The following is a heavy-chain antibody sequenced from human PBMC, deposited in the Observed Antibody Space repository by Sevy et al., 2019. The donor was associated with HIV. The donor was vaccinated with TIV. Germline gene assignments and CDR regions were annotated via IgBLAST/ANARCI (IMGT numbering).Heavy chain of an antibody. CDR1: GFTFSSYA. D-gene: IGHD6-19*01. J-gene: IGHJ6*03. CDR2: IWYDGSNK. Sequence: GGSLRLSCAASGFTFSSYAMHWVRQAPGKGLECVAVIWYDGSNKYYADSVKGRFTISRDNPKNTLFLQINSLRAEDTAVYYCAKASRGYSSGWYYYYYYYMDVWGKGTTVTVSS. CDR3: AKASRGYSSGWYYYYYYYMDV. V-gene: IGHV3-33*06.